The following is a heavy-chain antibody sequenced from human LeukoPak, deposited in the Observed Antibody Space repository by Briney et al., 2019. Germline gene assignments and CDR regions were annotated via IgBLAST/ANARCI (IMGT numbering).Heavy chain of an antibody. V-gene: IGHV3-23*01. D-gene: IGHD3-9*01. CDR1: GFTFSSYA. Sequence: GGSLRLSCAASGFTFSSYAMSWVRQAPGKGLEWVSAISGSGGSTYYADSVKGRFTISRDNSKNTLYLQMNSLRAEDTAVDYCAKGEFYWLLVDYYYYMDVWGKGTTVTVSS. CDR2: ISGSGGST. CDR3: AKGEFYWLLVDYYYYMDV. J-gene: IGHJ6*03.